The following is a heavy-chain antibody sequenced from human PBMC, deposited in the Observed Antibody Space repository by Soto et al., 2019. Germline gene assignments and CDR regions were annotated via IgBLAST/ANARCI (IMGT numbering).Heavy chain of an antibody. J-gene: IGHJ4*02. CDR3: TVGGAGHPFDY. CDR2: IHYIGST. D-gene: IGHD3-16*01. Sequence: QVQLQESGPGLVKPSETLSLTCTVSGVSITSHYWTWIRQPPGKGLEWVGKIHYIGSTNYSPSLKGRVIISVDTSENQSSLKLSAVTTADTAVYYCTVGGAGHPFDYWGQVTLVTVSS. CDR1: GVSITSHY. V-gene: IGHV4-59*11.